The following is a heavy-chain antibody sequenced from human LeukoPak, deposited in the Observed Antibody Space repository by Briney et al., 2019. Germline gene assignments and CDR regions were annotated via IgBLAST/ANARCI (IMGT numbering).Heavy chain of an antibody. D-gene: IGHD6-19*01. V-gene: IGHV3-48*04. Sequence: GGSLRLSYAASGFTFSSSGMNWVRQAPRKGLEWISYIGSSSTTIYYADSVKGRFTISRDNAKNSLYLQMNSLRAEDTAVYYCASVYSSGPVYWGQGNLVTASS. CDR1: GFTFSSSG. CDR2: IGSSSTTI. CDR3: ASVYSSGPVY. J-gene: IGHJ4*02.